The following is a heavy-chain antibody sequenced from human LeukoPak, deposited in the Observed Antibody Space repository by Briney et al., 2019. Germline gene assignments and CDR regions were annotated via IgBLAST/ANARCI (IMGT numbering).Heavy chain of an antibody. Sequence: GASVKVSCKASGYTYSTFDISWVRQAPGQGLEWMGRISFYNGNANYAQKLQGRVTMTTDTSTSTAYMELRSLISDDTAVYYCARGLGYGEYDAFDIWGQGTMVTVSS. V-gene: IGHV1-18*01. J-gene: IGHJ3*02. D-gene: IGHD4-17*01. CDR3: ARGLGYGEYDAFDI. CDR2: ISFYNGNA. CDR1: GYTYSTFD.